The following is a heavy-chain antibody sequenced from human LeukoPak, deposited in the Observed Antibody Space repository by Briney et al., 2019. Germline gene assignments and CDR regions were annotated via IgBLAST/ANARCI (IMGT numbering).Heavy chain of an antibody. V-gene: IGHV3-9*01. Sequence: GGSLRLSCAASGFRFDDYAMHWVRQAPGKGLEWVSGISWNSARIDYADAVKGRFTISRDNAKNSLSLQMNSLRPEDTALYFCAREGTHGKFYFDYWGQGTLVTVSS. J-gene: IGHJ4*02. CDR2: ISWNSARI. CDR3: AREGTHGKFYFDY. CDR1: GFRFDDYA.